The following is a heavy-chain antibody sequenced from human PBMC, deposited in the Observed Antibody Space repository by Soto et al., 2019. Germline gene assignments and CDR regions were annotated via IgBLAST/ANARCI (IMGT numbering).Heavy chain of an antibody. CDR1: GFTFSSYG. CDR2: ISYDGSNK. V-gene: IGHV3-30*03. D-gene: IGHD2-21*02. Sequence: GGSLRLSCAASGFTFSSYGMHWVRQAPGKGLEWVAVISYDGSNKDYADSVKGRFTISRDNSKNTLYLQMNSLRAEDTAVYYCARDYGGNSGFWFDPWGQGTLVTV. J-gene: IGHJ5*02. CDR3: ARDYGGNSGFWFDP.